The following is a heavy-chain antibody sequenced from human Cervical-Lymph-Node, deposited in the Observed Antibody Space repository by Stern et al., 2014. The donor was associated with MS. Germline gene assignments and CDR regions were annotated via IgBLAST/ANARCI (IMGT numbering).Heavy chain of an antibody. CDR2: IDWDDDK. Sequence: QVTLRESGPALVKPTQTLTLTCTFSGFSLSTSGMRVSWIRQPPGKALEWLARIDWDDDKFYSTSLKTRLTISKDTSKNQVVLTMTNMDPVDTATYYCARMPGPLNYCGMDVWGQGTTVTVSS. J-gene: IGHJ6*02. CDR1: GFSLSTSGMR. CDR3: ARMPGPLNYCGMDV. V-gene: IGHV2-70*04.